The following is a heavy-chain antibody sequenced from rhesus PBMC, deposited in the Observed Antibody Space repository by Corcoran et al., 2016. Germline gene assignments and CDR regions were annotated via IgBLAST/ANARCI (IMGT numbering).Heavy chain of an antibody. D-gene: IGHD1-7*02. CDR1: GGSISGHY. CDR3: ARPTGTATAYYFDS. Sequence: QVQLQESGPGQVKPSETLSLTCSVSGGSISGHYCTWIRQPPGKGLEWIGYIGGSNGITYNNPSLKNRVTISQDTSKNQFSLKLSSVTAADTAVYYCARPTGTATAYYFDSWGQGVLVTVSS. J-gene: IGHJ4*01. CDR2: IGGSNGIT. V-gene: IGHV4-165*01.